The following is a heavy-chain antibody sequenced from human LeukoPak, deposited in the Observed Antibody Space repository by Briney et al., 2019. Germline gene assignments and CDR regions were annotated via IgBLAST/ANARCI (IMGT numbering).Heavy chain of an antibody. CDR2: IYYSGST. CDR3: ASVRRGFGESSKYYSYYYMDV. J-gene: IGHJ6*03. Sequence: PSETLSLTCTVSGGSISSSSYYWGWIRQPPGKGLEWIGNIYYSGSTYCNPSLKSRVTISVDTSKNQFSLKLSAVTAADTAVYYCASVRRGFGESSKYYSYYYMDVWGNGTTVTISS. D-gene: IGHD3-10*01. V-gene: IGHV4-39*01. CDR1: GGSISSSSYY.